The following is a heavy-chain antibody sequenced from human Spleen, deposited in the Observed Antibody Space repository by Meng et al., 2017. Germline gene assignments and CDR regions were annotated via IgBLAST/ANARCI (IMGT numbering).Heavy chain of an antibody. CDR2: IYHSGST. J-gene: IGHJ5*02. D-gene: IGHD2-2*02. CDR3: AREVPYTNWFDP. CDR1: GYSISSGYY. V-gene: IGHV4-38-2*02. Sequence: GSLRLSCTVSGYSISSGYYWGWIRQPPGKGLEWIGSIYHSGSTYYNPSLKSRVTISVDTSKNQFSLELSSVTSADTSVYYCAREVPYTNWFDPWGQGTLVTVSS.